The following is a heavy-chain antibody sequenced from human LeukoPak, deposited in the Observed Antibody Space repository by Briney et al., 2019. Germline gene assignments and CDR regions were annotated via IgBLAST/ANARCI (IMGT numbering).Heavy chain of an antibody. CDR3: ARGRGSNYFGY. V-gene: IGHV3-53*01. J-gene: IGHJ4*02. Sequence: PGGSLRLSCEASGFTVSTNYMIWVRQAPGKGLEWVSVLYSGGNTYYADSVKGRFTISRDNSKNTLYLQMNSLRAEDTAVYYCARGRGSNYFGYWGQGTLVTVSS. D-gene: IGHD1-26*01. CDR1: GFTVSTNY. CDR2: LYSGGNT.